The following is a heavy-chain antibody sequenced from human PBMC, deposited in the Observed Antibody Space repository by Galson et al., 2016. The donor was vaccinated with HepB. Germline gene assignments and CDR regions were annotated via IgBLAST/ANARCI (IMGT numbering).Heavy chain of an antibody. CDR3: ARSRLQSGYFDY. V-gene: IGHV1-69*13. CDR2: IIPIFDTA. J-gene: IGHJ4*02. D-gene: IGHD4-11*01. CDR1: GGTFTNYA. Sequence: SVKVSCKASGGTFTNYAISWVRQAPGQGLEWMGGIIPIFDTANYAQKFQGRVTITADESTSTAYMELSSLRSEDTAVYHCARSRLQSGYFDYWGQGTLVTVSS.